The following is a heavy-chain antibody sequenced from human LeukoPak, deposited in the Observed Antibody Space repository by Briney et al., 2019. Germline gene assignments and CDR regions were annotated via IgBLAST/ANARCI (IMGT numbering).Heavy chain of an antibody. CDR2: IHPGDSDT. CDR1: GYSFTSYW. CDR3: ARQWNWNYPFDY. D-gene: IGHD1-7*01. J-gene: IGHJ4*02. V-gene: IGHV5-51*01. Sequence: GESLKISCKGSGYSFTSYWIGWVRQMPVKGLEWMGIIHPGDSDTRYSPSFQGQVTISAHKSISTAYLQWSSLKASDTAMYYCARQWNWNYPFDYWGQGPLVTVSS.